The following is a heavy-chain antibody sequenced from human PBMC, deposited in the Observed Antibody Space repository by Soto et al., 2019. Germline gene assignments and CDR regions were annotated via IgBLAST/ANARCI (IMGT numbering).Heavy chain of an antibody. V-gene: IGHV3-23*01. Sequence: GGSLRLSCIVSGFTFPNPGVTWVRQVPGKGLEWVCGFSGGSGTTHYADRVRGRFTISRDDPRQTVYLQMNSLGADDTAVYYCVRWNGFGDFWGQGTLVTVSS. D-gene: IGHD1-1*01. CDR3: VRWNGFGDF. CDR1: GFTFPNPG. CDR2: FSGGSGTT. J-gene: IGHJ4*02.